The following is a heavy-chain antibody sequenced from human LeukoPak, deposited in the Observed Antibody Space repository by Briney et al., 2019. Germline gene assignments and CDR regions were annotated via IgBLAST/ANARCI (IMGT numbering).Heavy chain of an antibody. V-gene: IGHV3-30*04. D-gene: IGHD3-9*01. J-gene: IGHJ4*02. CDR1: GFTFSSYT. Sequence: PGRSLRLSCAASGFTFSSYTMCWVRQAPDKGLEWVAVISYDGGNKDYADPVKGRFTISRDNSKNTLSLQMNSLRPEDTAVYYCARDLKGSNYDILTGPIGAYWGQGTLVTVSS. CDR2: ISYDGGNK. CDR3: ARDLKGSNYDILTGPIGAY.